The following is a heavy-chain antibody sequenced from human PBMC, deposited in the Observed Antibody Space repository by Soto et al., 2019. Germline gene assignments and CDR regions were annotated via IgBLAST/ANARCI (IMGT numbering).Heavy chain of an antibody. CDR1: GFSLSTSGVG. CDR3: ASLXKNFGLFLEKYVPPYFDY. CDR2: IYWNDDK. V-gene: IGHV2-5*01. J-gene: IGHJ4*02. D-gene: IGHD3-10*01. Sequence: GPTLVNPTQTLTLTCTFSGFSLSTSGVGVGWIRQPPGKALEWLALIYWNDDKRYSPSLKSRLTITKDTSKNQVVLTMTNMDPVDTATYYCASLXKNFGLFLEKYVPPYFDYWGQGTLVTAPQ.